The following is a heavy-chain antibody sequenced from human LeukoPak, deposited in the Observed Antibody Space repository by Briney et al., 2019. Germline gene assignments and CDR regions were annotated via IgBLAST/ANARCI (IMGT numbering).Heavy chain of an antibody. CDR2: IIPIFGTA. D-gene: IGHD4-17*01. Sequence: ASVKVSCKASGGTFSSYAISWVRQAPGQGLEWMGRIIPIFGTANYAQKFQGRVTITTDESTSTAYMELSSLRSEDTAVYYCGREDYGDYGDYWGQGTLVTVSS. CDR3: GREDYGDYGDY. V-gene: IGHV1-69*05. J-gene: IGHJ4*02. CDR1: GGTFSSYA.